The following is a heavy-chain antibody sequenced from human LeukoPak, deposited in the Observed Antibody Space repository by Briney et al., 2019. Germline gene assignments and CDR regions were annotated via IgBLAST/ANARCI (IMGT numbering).Heavy chain of an antibody. V-gene: IGHV3-33*06. Sequence: GSLRLSCAASKFTFSHYGMHWVRQAPGKGLEWVAVIWNDGSSQYYADSVKGRFTVSRDNSQSMLYLQMNSLRPEDTAVYYCAKDAQRGFDYSNSLENWGQGTLVTVSS. D-gene: IGHD4-11*01. J-gene: IGHJ4*02. CDR1: KFTFSHYG. CDR2: IWNDGSSQ. CDR3: AKDAQRGFDYSNSLEN.